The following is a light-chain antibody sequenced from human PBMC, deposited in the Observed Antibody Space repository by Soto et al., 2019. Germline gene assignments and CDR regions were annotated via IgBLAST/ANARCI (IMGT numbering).Light chain of an antibody. CDR2: AAS. Sequence: EIVLTQSPGTLSLSPGEGATLSCRASQSVSSSFLAWYQQKPGQAPRLLIYAASRRATGISDRFSGSGSGTDFTLTISRLEPEDFAVYYCQQYGSSVFSFGPGTKVDIK. CDR1: QSVSSSF. V-gene: IGKV3-20*01. CDR3: QQYGSSVFS. J-gene: IGKJ3*01.